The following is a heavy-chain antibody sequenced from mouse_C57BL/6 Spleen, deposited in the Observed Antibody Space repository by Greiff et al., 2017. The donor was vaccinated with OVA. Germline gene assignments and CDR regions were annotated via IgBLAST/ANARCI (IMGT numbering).Heavy chain of an antibody. J-gene: IGHJ4*01. CDR1: GFTFSDYY. CDR3: AREGYPYAMDY. Sequence: EVKLMESEGGLVQPGSSMKLSCTASGFTFSDYYMAWVRQVPEKGLEWVANITYDGSSTYYLDSLKSRFIISRDNAKIILYLQMSSLKAEDTATYYCAREGYPYAMDYWGQGTSVTVSS. D-gene: IGHD2-2*01. CDR2: ITYDGSST. V-gene: IGHV5-16*01.